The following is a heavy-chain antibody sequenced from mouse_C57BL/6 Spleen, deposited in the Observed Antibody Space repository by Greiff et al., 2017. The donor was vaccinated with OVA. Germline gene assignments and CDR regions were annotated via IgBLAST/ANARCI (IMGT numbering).Heavy chain of an antibody. J-gene: IGHJ1*03. V-gene: IGHV1-18*01. Sequence: EVKLMESGPELVKPGASVKIPCKASGYTFTDYNMDWVKQSHGKSLEWIGDINPNNGGTIYNQKFKGKATLTVDKSSSTAYMELRSLTSEDTAVYYCARVITTVVGDWYFDVWGTGTTVTVSS. CDR2: INPNNGGT. CDR3: ARVITTVVGDWYFDV. CDR1: GYTFTDYN. D-gene: IGHD1-1*01.